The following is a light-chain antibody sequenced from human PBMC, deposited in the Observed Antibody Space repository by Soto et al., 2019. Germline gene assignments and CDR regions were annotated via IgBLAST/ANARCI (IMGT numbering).Light chain of an antibody. CDR1: QSISTW. CDR3: QHYNSYSEA. Sequence: IQITQSPSSLSASVGDRVTITCRASQSISTWLAWYQQKPGKAPKLLIYNASTLKSGVPSRFSGSGSGTEFTLTISSLQPDDFATYYCQHYNSYSEAFGQGTKVDI. V-gene: IGKV1-5*03. J-gene: IGKJ1*01. CDR2: NAS.